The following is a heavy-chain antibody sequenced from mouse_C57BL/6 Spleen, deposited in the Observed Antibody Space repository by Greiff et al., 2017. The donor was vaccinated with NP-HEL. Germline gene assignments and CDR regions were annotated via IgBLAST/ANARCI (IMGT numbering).Heavy chain of an antibody. V-gene: IGHV1-80*01. CDR2: IYPGDGDT. CDR3: ARSGAYSNPFDY. Sequence: QVQLKHSGAELVKPGASVKISCKASGYAFSSYWMNWVKQRPGKGLEWIGQIYPGDGDTNYNGKFKGKATLTADKSSSTAYMQLSSLTSEDSAVYFCARSGAYSNPFDYWGQGTTLTVSS. J-gene: IGHJ2*01. CDR1: GYAFSSYW. D-gene: IGHD2-5*01.